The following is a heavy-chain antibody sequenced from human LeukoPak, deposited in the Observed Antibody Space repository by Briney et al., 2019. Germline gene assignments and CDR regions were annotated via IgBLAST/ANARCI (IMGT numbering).Heavy chain of an antibody. Sequence: GGSLRLSCTASGFPFSDYYMSWVRQAPGKGLEWISYISSNDSTKYYAASVKGRFTISRDNAKNSLYLQMNSLRAEDTAVYYCVRAGQSSGWYMRSGWFDPWGQGTLVTVSS. J-gene: IGHJ5*02. CDR1: GFPFSDYY. CDR3: VRAGQSSGWYMRSGWFDP. D-gene: IGHD6-19*01. CDR2: ISSNDSTK. V-gene: IGHV3-11*04.